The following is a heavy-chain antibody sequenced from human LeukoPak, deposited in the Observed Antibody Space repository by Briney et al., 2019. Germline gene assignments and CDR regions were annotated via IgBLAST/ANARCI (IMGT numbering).Heavy chain of an antibody. CDR3: ARHVRYAFDI. CDR1: GGSISSYY. D-gene: IGHD4-17*01. Sequence: SESLSLTCTVSGGSISSYYWSWIRQPPGKGLEWIGYIYYSGSTNYNPSLKSRVTISVDTSKNQFSLKLSSVTAADTAVYYCARHVRYAFDIWGQGTMVTVSS. V-gene: IGHV4-59*08. CDR2: IYYSGST. J-gene: IGHJ3*02.